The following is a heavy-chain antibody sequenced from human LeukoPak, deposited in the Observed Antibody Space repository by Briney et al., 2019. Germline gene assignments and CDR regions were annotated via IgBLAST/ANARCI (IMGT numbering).Heavy chain of an antibody. CDR1: GGSISSYY. CDR2: VSYSGST. Sequence: SETLSLTCTASGGSISSYYWSWVRQPPGKGLEWIGYVSYSGSTDHNPSLKSRVIISIDTSKNQFSLRLSSVTAADTAVYYCARENDRYGRIDYWGQGTQVTVSS. J-gene: IGHJ4*02. CDR3: ARENDRYGRIDY. D-gene: IGHD5-18*01. V-gene: IGHV4-59*01.